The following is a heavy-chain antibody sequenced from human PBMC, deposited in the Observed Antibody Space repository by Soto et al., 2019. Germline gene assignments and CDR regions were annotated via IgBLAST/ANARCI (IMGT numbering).Heavy chain of an antibody. Sequence: PSETLSLTCTVSGGSISSGGYYWSWIHQPPGKGLEWIGYIYYSGSTYYNPSLKSRVTISVDTSKNQFSLKLSSVTAADTAVYYCARSYCSSTSCFVGWFDPWGQGTLVTVSS. CDR3: ARSYCSSTSCFVGWFDP. CDR1: GGSISSGGYY. J-gene: IGHJ5*02. V-gene: IGHV4-30-4*01. CDR2: IYYSGST. D-gene: IGHD2-2*01.